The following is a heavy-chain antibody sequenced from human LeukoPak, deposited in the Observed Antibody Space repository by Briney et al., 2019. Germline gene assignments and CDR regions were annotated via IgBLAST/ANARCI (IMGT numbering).Heavy chain of an antibody. J-gene: IGHJ3*02. CDR1: GGSISNGDYY. V-gene: IGHV4-30-4*01. CDR2: IYYSGST. D-gene: IGHD3-9*01. CDR3: AMLVTPMIALDI. Sequence: SETLSLTCTVSGGSISNGDYYWSWIRQPPGKGLEWIGYIYYSGSTYYNPSLKSRVTISVDTSKNQFSLKLSSVTAADTAVYYCAMLVTPMIALDIWGQGTMVTVSS.